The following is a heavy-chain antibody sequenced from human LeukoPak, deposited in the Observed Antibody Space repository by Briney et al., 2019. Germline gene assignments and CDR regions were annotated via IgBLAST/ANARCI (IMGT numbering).Heavy chain of an antibody. CDR2: INEDGSDK. D-gene: IGHD2-2*01. J-gene: IGHJ4*02. Sequence: GGSLRLSCAASGFTFSHYWMSWIRQAPGEGLKWAAHINEDGSDKYYVDSVKGRFTISRDNAKNSLYLQMNNLRAEDTAVYYCARSILPAANAIDYWGQGTLLTVSS. CDR3: ARSILPAANAIDY. CDR1: GFTFSHYW. V-gene: IGHV3-7*01.